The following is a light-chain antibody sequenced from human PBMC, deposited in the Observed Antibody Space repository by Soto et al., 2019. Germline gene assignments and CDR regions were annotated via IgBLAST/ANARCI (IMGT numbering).Light chain of an antibody. J-gene: IGLJ3*02. CDR1: SSDVGSYNF. Sequence: SALTQPASVSGSPGQSIIISCTGTSSDVGSYNFVSWYQQHPGKAPKLMIYEVSKRPSGVSNRFSGSKSGNTASLTISGLQPDDEADYYCCSYAGNSGVFGGGTKLTVL. CDR2: EVS. CDR3: CSYAGNSGV. V-gene: IGLV2-23*02.